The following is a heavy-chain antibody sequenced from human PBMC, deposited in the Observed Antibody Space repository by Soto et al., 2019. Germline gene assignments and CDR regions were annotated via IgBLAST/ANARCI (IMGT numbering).Heavy chain of an antibody. J-gene: IGHJ4*02. CDR3: ARVGAYRDFDY. D-gene: IGHD1-26*01. CDR2: ISSGSGTI. V-gene: IGHV3-48*04. CDR1: VFPSSTYS. Sequence: QSGGSLRLSCVASVFPSSTYSMNWVRQAPGKGLEWVSYISSGSGTIYYADSVKGRFTISRDNAKNSLYLQMNSLRAEDTAVYYCARVGAYRDFDYWGQGTLVTVSS.